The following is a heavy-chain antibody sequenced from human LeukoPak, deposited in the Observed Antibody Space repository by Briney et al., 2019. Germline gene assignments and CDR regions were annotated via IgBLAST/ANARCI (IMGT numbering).Heavy chain of an antibody. CDR1: GFTFSSSA. CDR2: ISASGGST. V-gene: IGHV3-23*01. J-gene: IGHJ4*02. D-gene: IGHD5-24*01. CDR3: AREKVYGYNWFDY. Sequence: GGSLRLSCAASGFTFSSSAMSWVRQVPGKGLEWVSGISASGGSTSYADSVKGRFTISRDNSKNTLYLQMNSLRAEDTAVYYCAREKVYGYNWFDYWGQGTLVTVSS.